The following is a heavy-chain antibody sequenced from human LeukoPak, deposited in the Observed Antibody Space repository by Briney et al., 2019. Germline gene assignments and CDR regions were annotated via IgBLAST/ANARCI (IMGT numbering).Heavy chain of an antibody. CDR2: IRKDGTRE. J-gene: IGHJ4*02. V-gene: IGHV3-30*02. Sequence: PGGSLRLSCAASGSMFSNFGMHWVRQAPGKGLEWLAFIRKDGTREEYRDSVKGRFTISRENSKNIMFLQMNSLRVDDTAMYYCTSLGTLWGQGTLVTVSS. CDR3: TSLGTL. CDR1: GSMFSNFG.